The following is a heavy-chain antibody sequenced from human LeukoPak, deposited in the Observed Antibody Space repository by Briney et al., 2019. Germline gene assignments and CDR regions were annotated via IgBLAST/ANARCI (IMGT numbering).Heavy chain of an antibody. Sequence: SQTLSLTCAVSADSLSSGGHYWAWIRQFPGKGLESIGFIHHSGRSRHNPSLKDRVAISVDTSRKQFALKLSSVTAADTAMYYCARGGNRFGGFYFDYWGQGIQVIVSS. CDR2: IHHSGRS. D-gene: IGHD3-10*01. V-gene: IGHV4-31*11. J-gene: IGHJ4*02. CDR3: ARGGNRFGGFYFDY. CDR1: ADSLSSGGHY.